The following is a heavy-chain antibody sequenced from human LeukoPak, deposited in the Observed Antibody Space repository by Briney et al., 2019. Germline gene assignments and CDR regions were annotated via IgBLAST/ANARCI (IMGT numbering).Heavy chain of an antibody. D-gene: IGHD3-9*01. CDR1: VYTVTKSL. Sequence: GASVTLSLTTSVYTVTKSLIHWVRTAPGPGLGGVGAINDNGDATNHAPRLQGTLTLTQVTSTITVYVELGGLTPDGTAVYYCASPLFCAFENCGYWLAPWGSGTLVTVSS. V-gene: IGHV1-46*01. CDR2: INDNGDAT. J-gene: IGHJ5*02. CDR3: ASPLFCAFENCGYWLAP.